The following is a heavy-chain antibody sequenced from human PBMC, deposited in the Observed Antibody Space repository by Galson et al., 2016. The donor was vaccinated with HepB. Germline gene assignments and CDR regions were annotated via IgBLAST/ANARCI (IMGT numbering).Heavy chain of an antibody. CDR1: GYTLTNYG. J-gene: IGHJ6*02. D-gene: IGHD3-22*01. V-gene: IGHV1-18*04. CDR2: ISAYNGNT. CDR3: ARDRGTYYYDSSGYYSPHYYHGMDV. Sequence: SCKASGYTLTNYGISWVRQAPGQGLEWMGWISAYNGNTNYAQKFQGRVTMTTDAPTSTAYMELRSLRSDDTAVYYCARDRGTYYYDSSGYYSPHYYHGMDVWGQGTTVTVSS.